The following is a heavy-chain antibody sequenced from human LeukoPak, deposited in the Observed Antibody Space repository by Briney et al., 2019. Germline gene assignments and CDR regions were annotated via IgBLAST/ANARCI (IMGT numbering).Heavy chain of an antibody. CDR3: ALLQAHRPLDY. V-gene: IGHV4-61*08. CDR1: GASVSSNGYF. Sequence: SETLSLTCTVSGASVSSNGYFWNWVRQPPGKGLEWIGYIFNRGSTKYNPSLGSRVSVSADTSNNQFSLRLSSVTTADTAIYLCALLQAHRPLDYWGQGILVTVS. CDR2: IFNRGST. D-gene: IGHD1-26*01. J-gene: IGHJ4*02.